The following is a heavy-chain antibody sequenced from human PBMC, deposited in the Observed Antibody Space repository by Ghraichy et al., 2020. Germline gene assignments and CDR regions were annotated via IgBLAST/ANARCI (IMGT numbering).Heavy chain of an antibody. CDR3: ARRGDTGGFGLDV. V-gene: IGHV4-59*08. CDR1: GGSISNYY. Sequence: SQTLSLTCTVSGGSISNYYWMWVRQPPGRGLDWIGYVYYTGSTSYSPSLKSRVTISVDTSISQFSLRLSSVTAADTAVYYCARRGDTGGFGLDVWGQGTTVTVSS. CDR2: VYYTGST. D-gene: IGHD6-19*01. J-gene: IGHJ6*02.